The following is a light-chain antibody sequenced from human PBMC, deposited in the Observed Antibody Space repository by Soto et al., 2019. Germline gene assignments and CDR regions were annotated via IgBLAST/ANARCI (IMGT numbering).Light chain of an antibody. J-gene: IGLJ2*01. CDR2: DVS. Sequence: QSALTQPASVSGSPGQSLTISCTGTSSDVGGYNYVSWYQQHPGKAPKLMIYDVSNRPSGVSNRFSGSKSGNTASLTISGLQSEDEAEYDCSSYTSSSTSVVFGGGTKLTVL. CDR3: SSYTSSSTSVV. V-gene: IGLV2-14*01. CDR1: SSDVGGYNY.